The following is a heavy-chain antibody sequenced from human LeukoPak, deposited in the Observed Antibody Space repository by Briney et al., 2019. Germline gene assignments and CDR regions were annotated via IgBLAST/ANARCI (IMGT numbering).Heavy chain of an antibody. CDR2: IYYSGST. J-gene: IGHJ4*02. CDR3: ARGTRILYSSKFDY. Sequence: SETLSLTCAVYGGSISSYYWSCIRQPPGKGLEWIGYIYYSGSTNYNPSLKSRVTISVDTSKNQFSLKLSSVTAADTAVYYCARGTRILYSSKFDYWGQGTLVTVSS. D-gene: IGHD2-8*01. CDR1: GGSISSYY. V-gene: IGHV4-59*01.